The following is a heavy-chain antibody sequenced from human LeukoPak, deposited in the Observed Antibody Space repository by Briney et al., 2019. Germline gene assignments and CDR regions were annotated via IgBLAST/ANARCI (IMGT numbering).Heavy chain of an antibody. Sequence: AGGSLRLSCAASGFTFSSYAMSWVRQAPGKGLEWVSAISGSGGSTYYADSVKGRFTISRDNSKNTLYLQMNSLRAEDTAVYYCAKGPGSSWSPFDYWGQGTLVTVSS. J-gene: IGHJ4*02. CDR1: GFTFSSYA. V-gene: IGHV3-23*01. CDR2: ISGSGGST. D-gene: IGHD6-13*01. CDR3: AKGPGSSWSPFDY.